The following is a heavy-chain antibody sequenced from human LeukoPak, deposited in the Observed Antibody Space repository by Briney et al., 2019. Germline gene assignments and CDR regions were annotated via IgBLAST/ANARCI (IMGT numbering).Heavy chain of an antibody. D-gene: IGHD5-12*01. CDR3: ASGYSGYDLDY. V-gene: IGHV4-61*02. Sequence: SETLSLTCTVSGGSITSSSYYWGWIRQPAGKGLEWIGRIYTSGSTNYNPSLKSRVTISVDTSKNQFSLKLSSVTAADTAVYYCASGYSGYDLDYWGQGTLVTVSS. J-gene: IGHJ4*02. CDR2: IYTSGST. CDR1: GGSITSSSYY.